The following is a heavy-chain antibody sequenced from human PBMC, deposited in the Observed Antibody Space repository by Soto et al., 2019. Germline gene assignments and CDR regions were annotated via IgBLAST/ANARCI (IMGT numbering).Heavy chain of an antibody. CDR2: IYYSGST. CDR1: GGSISSYY. Sequence: SETLSLTCTVSGGSISSYYWSWIRQPPGKGLEWIGYIYYSGSTNYNPSLKSRVTISVDTSKNQFSLKLSSVTAADTAVYYCARDAAAAGWFDPWGQGTLVTVSS. J-gene: IGHJ5*02. D-gene: IGHD6-13*01. CDR3: ARDAAAAGWFDP. V-gene: IGHV4-59*01.